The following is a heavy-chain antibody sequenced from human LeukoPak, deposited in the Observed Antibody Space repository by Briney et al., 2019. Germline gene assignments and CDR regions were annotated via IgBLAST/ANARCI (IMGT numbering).Heavy chain of an antibody. V-gene: IGHV4-34*01. CDR3: ARLGYGSGSYYNDY. J-gene: IGHJ4*02. D-gene: IGHD3-10*01. CDR1: GGSFSGYY. Sequence: SETLSLTCAVYGGSFSGYYWSWIRQPPGKGLEWIGEINHSGSTNYNPSLKSRVTISVDTSKNQFSLKLSSVTAADTAVYYCARLGYGSGSYYNDYWGQGTLVTVSS. CDR2: INHSGST.